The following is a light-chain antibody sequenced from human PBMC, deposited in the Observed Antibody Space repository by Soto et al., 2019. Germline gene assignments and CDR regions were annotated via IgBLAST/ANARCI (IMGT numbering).Light chain of an antibody. V-gene: IGKV3-15*01. J-gene: IGKJ4*01. Sequence: EIMMTQSPATLSVSPGERATLSCWASQSVSSNLAWYQQRPGQAPRLLIYGASTRAAGIPARFSGSGSGTDFTLTISGLQSEDSAVYYCQQYNDWPPELTFRGGTEVEIK. CDR2: GAS. CDR3: QQYNDWPPELT. CDR1: QSVSSN.